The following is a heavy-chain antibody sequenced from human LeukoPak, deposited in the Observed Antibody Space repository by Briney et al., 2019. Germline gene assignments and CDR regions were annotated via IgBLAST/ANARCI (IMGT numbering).Heavy chain of an antibody. J-gene: IGHJ4*02. V-gene: IGHV3-64*01. CDR2: ITGNGGST. Sequence: GGSLSLSCAASGFTFSSYAMHWVGQAPGKGLEYVSAITGNGGSTFYANSVKGRFTISRDNSKNTLYLQMGSLRAEDMAVYYCARGDGRGVAATLNYWGQGTLVTVSS. D-gene: IGHD2-15*01. CDR1: GFTFSSYA. CDR3: ARGDGRGVAATLNY.